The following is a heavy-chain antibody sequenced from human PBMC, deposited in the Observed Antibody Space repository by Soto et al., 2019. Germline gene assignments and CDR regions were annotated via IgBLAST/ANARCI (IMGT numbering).Heavy chain of an antibody. Sequence: QVQLQESGPGLVRPLETLSLTCKVSGGSITSYRWSWIRQSAGKGLEWIGRINTSGNTHYNPSLKSRVTVAKGTSQNQFFLTVTSVTAADSAVYYCARESGDNWDYEAYWGQGTPVTVSS. CDR2: INTSGNT. CDR3: ARESGDNWDYEAY. CDR1: GGSITSYR. D-gene: IGHD1-7*01. J-gene: IGHJ4*02. V-gene: IGHV4-4*07.